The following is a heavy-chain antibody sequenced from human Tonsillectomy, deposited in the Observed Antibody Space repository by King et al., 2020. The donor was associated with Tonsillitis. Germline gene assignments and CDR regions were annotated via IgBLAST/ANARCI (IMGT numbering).Heavy chain of an antibody. CDR2: ISGSSGGP. Sequence: VQLVESGGGLVQPGGSLRLSCAASGFTFSSCAMTWVRQAPGVRLEWVSAISGSSGGPYYAESVKGRFTISSDNSKNTLYLQMNSLRAEDTAVYYCAKGWVEMDAWGQGTLVTVSS. V-gene: IGHV3-23*04. D-gene: IGHD5-24*01. CDR1: GFTFSSCA. J-gene: IGHJ4*02. CDR3: AKGWVEMDA.